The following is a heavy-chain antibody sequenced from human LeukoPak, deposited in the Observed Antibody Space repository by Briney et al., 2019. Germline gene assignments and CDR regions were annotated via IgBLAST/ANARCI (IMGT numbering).Heavy chain of an antibody. CDR3: TGGSGYYDAFDI. D-gene: IGHD3-22*01. V-gene: IGHV4-39*02. J-gene: IGHJ3*02. Sequence: PSETLSLTCTVSGGSISSSSYYWGWIRQPPGKGLEWRGSIYFGGSTYYDPSLKSRLTISVHTSKNHFSLRLSSVTAADTAVYYCTGGSGYYDAFDIWGQGTMVTVSS. CDR2: IYFGGST. CDR1: GGSISSSSYY.